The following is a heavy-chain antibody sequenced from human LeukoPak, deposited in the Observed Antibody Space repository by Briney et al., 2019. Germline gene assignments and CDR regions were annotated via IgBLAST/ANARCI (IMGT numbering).Heavy chain of an antibody. Sequence: GGSLRLSCAASGFIFSDYSMSWVRQAPGKGLEWVSVIYSGGSTYYADSVKGRFTISRDNSKNTLYLQMNSLRAEDTAVYYCARFQMATIGAFDIWGQGTMVTVSS. CDR2: IYSGGST. V-gene: IGHV3-53*01. CDR3: ARFQMATIGAFDI. D-gene: IGHD5-24*01. J-gene: IGHJ3*02. CDR1: GFIFSDYS.